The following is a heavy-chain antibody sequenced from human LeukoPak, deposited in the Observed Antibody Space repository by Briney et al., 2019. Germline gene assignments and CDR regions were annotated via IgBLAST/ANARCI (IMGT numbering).Heavy chain of an antibody. V-gene: IGHV3-33*01. Sequence: GGALRLSCAASVFMISNYGMHWVRQAPGKGLDLVALMWHDGIRKNYADSVRGRFTISRDTSKNTLYLQMDSLSAEDTAVYYCARDRAIGSYDLWGQGTLVTVSS. J-gene: IGHJ5*02. D-gene: IGHD1-26*01. CDR1: VFMISNYG. CDR2: MWHDGIRK. CDR3: ARDRAIGSYDL.